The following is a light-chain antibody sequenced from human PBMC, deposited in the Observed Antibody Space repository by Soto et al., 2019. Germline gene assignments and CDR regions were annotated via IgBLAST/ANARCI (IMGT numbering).Light chain of an antibody. V-gene: IGKV3-15*01. J-gene: IGKJ4*01. CDR3: QHYNDWPLT. CDR1: QNIWNK. Sequence: EIVMTQSPATLSVSPGERVTLSCRASQNIWNKLAWYQQKPGQTPRLLMYDVSSRASGIPARFTGSGSQTEFTLTLHSLQSEDFAVYYCQHYNDWPLTFGGGTKVEIK. CDR2: DVS.